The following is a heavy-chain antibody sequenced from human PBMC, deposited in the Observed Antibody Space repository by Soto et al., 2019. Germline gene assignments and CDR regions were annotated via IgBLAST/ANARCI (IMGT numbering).Heavy chain of an antibody. V-gene: IGHV4-59*02. J-gene: IGHJ5*02. CDR2: TSYTGNT. CDR1: RFYVTCYE. Sequence: PPATRSLTCCLPRFYVTCYELSSVLPFTGKGLEWIAYTSYTGNTNYNPSLQSRVTISLDTSKNQLSLKLTSMTAADTAGDYCGRDMHAGLSHLFDPLGQGNLV. D-gene: IGHD3-16*01. CDR3: GRDMHAGLSHLFDP.